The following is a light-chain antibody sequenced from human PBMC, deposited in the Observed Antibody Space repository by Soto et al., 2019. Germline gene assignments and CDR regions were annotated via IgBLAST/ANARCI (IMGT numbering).Light chain of an antibody. Sequence: EIVLTQSPGTLSVSPGDRVTLSCRASQSISINLAWYQHKPGQAPRLLIHGASTRATGVPARISGSGSGTEFTLTISSPQSEDFAVYYCQQFRNWPWTFGQGTKVEVK. CDR2: GAS. J-gene: IGKJ1*01. CDR1: QSISIN. V-gene: IGKV3D-15*01. CDR3: QQFRNWPWT.